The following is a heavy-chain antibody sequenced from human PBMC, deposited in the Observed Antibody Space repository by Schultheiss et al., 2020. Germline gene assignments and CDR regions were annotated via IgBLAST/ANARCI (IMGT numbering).Heavy chain of an antibody. CDR1: GFTFSSYG. V-gene: IGHV3-15*07. J-gene: IGHJ5*02. CDR2: IKSKTDGGTT. D-gene: IGHD2-2*01. CDR3: TTGADVVPAASWFDP. Sequence: WGSLRLSCAASGFTFSSYGMHWVRQAPGKGLEWVGRIKSKTDGGTTDYAAPVKGRFTISRDDSKNTLYLQMNSLKTEDTAVYYCTTGADVVPAASWFDPWGPGHLGTVAS.